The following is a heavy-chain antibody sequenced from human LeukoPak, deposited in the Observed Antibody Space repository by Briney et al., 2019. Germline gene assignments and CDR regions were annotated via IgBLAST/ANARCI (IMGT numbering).Heavy chain of an antibody. CDR2: IYYSGST. Sequence: PSETLSLTCTVSGRSISSYYWSWIRQPPGKGLEWIGYIYYSGSTNYNPSPKSRVTISVDTSKTQFSLKLSSVTAADTAVYYCARDTNYYDSSGYYDAFDIWGQGTMVTVSS. CDR3: ARDTNYYDSSGYYDAFDI. D-gene: IGHD3-22*01. V-gene: IGHV4-59*01. CDR1: GRSISSYY. J-gene: IGHJ3*02.